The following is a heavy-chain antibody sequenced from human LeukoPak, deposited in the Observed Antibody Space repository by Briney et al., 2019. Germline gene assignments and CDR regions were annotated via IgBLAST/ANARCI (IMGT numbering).Heavy chain of an antibody. Sequence: GGSLRLSCAASGFTFSSYAMHWVRQAPGKGLEWVAVISYDGSNKYYADSVKGRFTISRDNSKNTLHLQMNSLRAEDTAVYYCARDPIVITIFGVVTHDAFDIWGQGTMVTVSS. CDR1: GFTFSSYA. CDR3: ARDPIVITIFGVVTHDAFDI. V-gene: IGHV3-30-3*01. D-gene: IGHD3-3*01. CDR2: ISYDGSNK. J-gene: IGHJ3*02.